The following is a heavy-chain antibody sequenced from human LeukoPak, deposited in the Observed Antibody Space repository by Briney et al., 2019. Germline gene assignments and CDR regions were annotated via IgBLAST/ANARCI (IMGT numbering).Heavy chain of an antibody. D-gene: IGHD2-2*02. CDR1: GFTFSSYW. Sequence: HAGGSLRLSCAASGFTFSSYWMSWVRQAPGKGLEWVANIKQDGSEKYYVDSVKGRFTISRDNAKNSLYLQMNSLRAEDTAVYYCAREGCSSTSCYTENYFDYWGQGTLVTVSS. J-gene: IGHJ4*02. CDR2: IKQDGSEK. CDR3: AREGCSSTSCYTENYFDY. V-gene: IGHV3-7*01.